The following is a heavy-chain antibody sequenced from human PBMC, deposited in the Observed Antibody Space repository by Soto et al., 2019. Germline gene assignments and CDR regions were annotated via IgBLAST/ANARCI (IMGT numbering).Heavy chain of an antibody. V-gene: IGHV3-15*07. D-gene: IGHD3-10*01. J-gene: IGHJ6*02. Sequence: PGGSLRLSCAASGFTFSNAWMNWVRQAPGKGLEWVGRIKSKTDGGTTDYAAPVKGRFTISRDDSKNTLYLQMNSLKTEDTAVYYCTTDRVNYYGSGTFPKNYYYGMDVWGQGTTVTVSS. CDR3: TTDRVNYYGSGTFPKNYYYGMDV. CDR1: GFTFSNAW. CDR2: IKSKTDGGTT.